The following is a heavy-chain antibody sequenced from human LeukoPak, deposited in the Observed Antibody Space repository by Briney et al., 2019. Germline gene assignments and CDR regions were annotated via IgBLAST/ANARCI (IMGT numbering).Heavy chain of an antibody. CDR1: GYVFTDYY. J-gene: IGHJ4*02. CDR3: ARGGNAYYYDSSGYYGLLPDFDY. Sequence: ASVKVSCKASGYVFTDYYIHWVRQAPGQGLEWMGWINPNSGGTNYAQKFQGRVTMTRDTSISTAYMELSRLRSDDTAVYYCARGGNAYYYDSSGYYGLLPDFDYWGQGTLVTVSS. D-gene: IGHD3-22*01. V-gene: IGHV1-2*02. CDR2: INPNSGGT.